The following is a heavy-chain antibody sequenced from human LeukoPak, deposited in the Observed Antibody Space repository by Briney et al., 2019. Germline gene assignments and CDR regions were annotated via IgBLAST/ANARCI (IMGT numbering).Heavy chain of an antibody. CDR2: IHTEGNEK. D-gene: IGHD1-1*01. J-gene: IGHJ4*02. CDR1: GFIFSNFW. CDR3: SRGDDSSGDH. V-gene: IGHV3-7*04. Sequence: GXSLRLSCAVSGFIFSNFWMSWVRQARGRGVEWVANIHTEGNEKYHVESVKGRVTISRDNTKKLMFMKKNGLTVEDTAVYYCSRGDDSSGDHWGQGTLVTVSS.